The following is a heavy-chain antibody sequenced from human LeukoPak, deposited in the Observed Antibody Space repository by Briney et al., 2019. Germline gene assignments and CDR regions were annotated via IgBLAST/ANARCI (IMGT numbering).Heavy chain of an antibody. Sequence: SETLSLTCTVSGGSISSYYWSWIRQPPGKGLEWIGYIYYIGSTNYSPSLKSRVTISVDTSKNQFSLKLSSVTAADTAVYYCARGAAHSDYRGQGTLVTVSS. CDR1: GGSISSYY. D-gene: IGHD2-15*01. CDR3: ARGAAHSDY. CDR2: IYYIGST. J-gene: IGHJ4*02. V-gene: IGHV4-59*01.